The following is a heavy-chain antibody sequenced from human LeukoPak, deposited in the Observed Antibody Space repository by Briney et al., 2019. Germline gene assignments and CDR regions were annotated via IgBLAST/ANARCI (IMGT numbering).Heavy chain of an antibody. CDR3: AKDRMYSSNPIDY. J-gene: IGHJ4*02. Sequence: GGSLRLSCTPSGFTFSSHAMSWVRQAPGKGLEWVSGISGSGGSTYYADSVKGRFTISRDNSKNTLYLQMNSLRAEDTAVYYCAKDRMYSSNPIDYWGQGTLVTVSS. V-gene: IGHV3-23*01. CDR2: ISGSGGST. D-gene: IGHD6-13*01. CDR1: GFTFSSHA.